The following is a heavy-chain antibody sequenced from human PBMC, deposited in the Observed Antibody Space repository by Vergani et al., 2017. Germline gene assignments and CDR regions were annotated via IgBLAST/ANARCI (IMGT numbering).Heavy chain of an antibody. CDR1: GGSFTSYH. Sequence: QMQLQQWGGGLLKPSETLSLTCVVNGGSFTSYHWTWIRQSPGEGLEWVGDIDHTGRPDYNPSLKSRLTMSVDKSRNQFSLTLNSVTATDTAIYFCSRVNTETNGHLYYYYYMDVWGQGTAVTVS. D-gene: IGHD4-11*01. V-gene: IGHV4-34*01. CDR3: SRVNTETNGHLYYYYYMDV. CDR2: IDHTGRP. J-gene: IGHJ6*03.